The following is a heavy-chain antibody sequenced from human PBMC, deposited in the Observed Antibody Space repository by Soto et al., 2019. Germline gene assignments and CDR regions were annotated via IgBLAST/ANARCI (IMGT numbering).Heavy chain of an antibody. CDR1: GGSISSSSYY. D-gene: IGHD2-2*01. CDR3: ARPAYCSGPSCYGRHFDY. J-gene: IGHJ4*02. V-gene: IGHV4-39*01. CDR2: IYYSGST. Sequence: SETLSLTCTVSGGSISSSSYYWGWIRQPPGKGLEWIGSIYYSGSTYYNPSLKSRVTISVDTSKNQFSLKLSSVTAADTAVYYCARPAYCSGPSCYGRHFDYWGQGTLVTVSS.